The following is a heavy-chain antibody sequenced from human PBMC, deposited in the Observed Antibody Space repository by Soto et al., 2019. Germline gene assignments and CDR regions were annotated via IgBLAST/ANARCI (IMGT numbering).Heavy chain of an antibody. CDR1: GFTFSSYA. V-gene: IGHV3-23*01. CDR3: AKDNEDYYDSSGYYLEY. CDR2: ISGSGGST. D-gene: IGHD3-22*01. J-gene: IGHJ4*02. Sequence: GGSLRLSCAASGFTFSSYAMSWVRQAPGKGLEWVSAISGSGGSTYYADSVKGRFTISRDNSKNTLYLQMNSLRAEDTAVYYCAKDNEDYYDSSGYYLEYWGQGTLVTVSS.